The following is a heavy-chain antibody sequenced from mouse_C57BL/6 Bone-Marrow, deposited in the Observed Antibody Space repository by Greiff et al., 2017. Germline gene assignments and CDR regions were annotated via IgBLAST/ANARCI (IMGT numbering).Heavy chain of an antibody. CDR3: ARLDTRNFFDY. D-gene: IGHD2-3*01. V-gene: IGHV1-55*01. Sequence: QVQLQQPGAELVKPGASVKMSCKASGYTFTSYWITWVKQRPGQGLEWIGDIYPGSGSTNYNEKFKSKATLTVEPSSSTAYMQLSSLTSEDSAVYYWARLDTRNFFDYWGQGTTLTVSA. CDR1: GYTFTSYW. CDR2: IYPGSGST. J-gene: IGHJ2*01.